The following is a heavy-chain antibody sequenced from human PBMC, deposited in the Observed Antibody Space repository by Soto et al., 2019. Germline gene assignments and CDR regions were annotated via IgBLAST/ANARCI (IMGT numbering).Heavy chain of an antibody. CDR3: AHIRITMIVGAGYFQH. D-gene: IGHD3-22*01. V-gene: IGHV2-5*02. CDR2: IYWDDDK. J-gene: IGHJ1*01. Sequence: QITLKESGPTLVKPTQTLTLTCTFSGFSLSTTGVGVGWIRQPPGKALEWLALIYWDDDKRYSPSLKSRLTITKDTSKNQVVVTMPNMDPVDTATYYCAHIRITMIVGAGYFQHWGQGTLVTVSS. CDR1: GFSLSTTGVG.